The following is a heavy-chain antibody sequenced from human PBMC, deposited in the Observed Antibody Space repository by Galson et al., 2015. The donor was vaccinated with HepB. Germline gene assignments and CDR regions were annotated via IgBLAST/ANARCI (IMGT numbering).Heavy chain of an antibody. CDR1: GFTFSNAW. J-gene: IGHJ4*02. CDR2: IKSKTDGGTT. CDR3: TTPTDYYGSGSYQD. D-gene: IGHD3-10*01. Sequence: SLRLSCAASGFTFSNAWMSWVRQAPGKGLEWVGRIKSKTDGGTTDYAAPVKGRFTISRDDSKNTLYLQMNSLKTEDTAVYYCTTPTDYYGSGSYQDWGQGTLVTVSS. V-gene: IGHV3-15*01.